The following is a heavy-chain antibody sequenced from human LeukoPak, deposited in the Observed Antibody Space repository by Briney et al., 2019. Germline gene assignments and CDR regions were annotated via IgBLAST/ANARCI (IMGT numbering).Heavy chain of an antibody. Sequence: GGSVPLFCAASGITFSSHTMNWVRQAPGKGLEWVSSISSSSSYIYYAGSVKGRFTISRDNAKNSLFLQMTSLRAEDTAVYYCARDRSRNYGYDSDSCGQGALVSVSS. CDR3: ARDRSRNYGYDSDS. V-gene: IGHV3-21*01. J-gene: IGHJ4*02. CDR1: GITFSSHT. CDR2: ISSSSSYI. D-gene: IGHD4-11*01.